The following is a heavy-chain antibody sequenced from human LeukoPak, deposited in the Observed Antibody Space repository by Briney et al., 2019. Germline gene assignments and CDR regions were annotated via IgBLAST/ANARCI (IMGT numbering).Heavy chain of an antibody. CDR2: INPNSGGT. J-gene: IGHJ5*02. V-gene: IGHV1-2*02. D-gene: IGHD2-15*01. Sequence: ASVKVSCKASGYIFTCYYMHWVRQAPGQGPEWMGWINPNSGGTDYAQKFQGRVTMTRDTSINTAYMELSSLRSDDTAVYYCARGRYCSDGNCYHNWFDPWGQGTLVTVSS. CDR1: GYIFTCYY. CDR3: ARGRYCSDGNCYHNWFDP.